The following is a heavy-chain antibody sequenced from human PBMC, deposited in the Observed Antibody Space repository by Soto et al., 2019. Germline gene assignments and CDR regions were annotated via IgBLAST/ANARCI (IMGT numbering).Heavy chain of an antibody. J-gene: IGHJ4*02. CDR1: GFTFSSYG. V-gene: IGHV3-30*18. CDR2: ISYDGSNK. CDR3: AKDIVLWFGELDY. D-gene: IGHD3-10*01. Sequence: GGSLRLSCAASGFTFSSYGMHWVRQAPGKGLEWVAVISYDGSNKYYADSVKGRFTISRVNSKNTLYLQMNSLRAEDTAVYYCAKDIVLWFGELDYWGQGTLVTVSS.